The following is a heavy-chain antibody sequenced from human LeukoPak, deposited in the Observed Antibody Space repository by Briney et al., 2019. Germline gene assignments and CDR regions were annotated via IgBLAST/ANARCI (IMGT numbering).Heavy chain of an antibody. CDR3: TRDRWLGY. J-gene: IGHJ4*02. CDR1: GGSISSYF. CDR2: IYYSGST. D-gene: IGHD5-12*01. Sequence: SDTLSLTCTVSGGSISSYFLSWVRQPPGKGLEWIGYIYYSGSTNYNPSLKSRVTISEDTSKSQFSLKLASETTADTAVYYCTRDRWLGYWGQGTLVTVSS. V-gene: IGHV4-59*01.